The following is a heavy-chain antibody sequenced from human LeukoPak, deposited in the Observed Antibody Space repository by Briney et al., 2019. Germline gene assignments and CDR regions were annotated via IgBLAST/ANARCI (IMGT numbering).Heavy chain of an antibody. CDR2: VSGSVIGT. CDR1: GFTFNNYA. D-gene: IGHD5-12*01. J-gene: IGHJ6*03. CDR3: ARGSGYDDPNYYYYYMDV. V-gene: IGHV3-23*01. Sequence: GGSLRLSCAASGFTFNNYAMSWVRQAPGKGLEWVSAVSGSVIGTYYADSVRGRFTISRDTSRNTLYLQMNSLRAEDTAVYYCARGSGYDDPNYYYYYMDVWGKGTTVTISS.